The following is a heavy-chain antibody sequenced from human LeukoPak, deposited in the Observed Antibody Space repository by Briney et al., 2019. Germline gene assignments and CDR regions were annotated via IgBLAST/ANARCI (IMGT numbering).Heavy chain of an antibody. CDR2: FDPEDGET. CDR3: ATDNGHRIVVGFDP. V-gene: IGHV1-24*01. Sequence: ASVTVSCKVSGYTLTELSMHWVRQAPGKGLEWMGGFDPEDGETIYAQKFQGRVTITEDTSTDTAYMELSSLRSEDTAVYYCATDNGHRIVVGFDPWGQGTLVTVSS. CDR1: GYTLTELS. J-gene: IGHJ5*02. D-gene: IGHD2-2*01.